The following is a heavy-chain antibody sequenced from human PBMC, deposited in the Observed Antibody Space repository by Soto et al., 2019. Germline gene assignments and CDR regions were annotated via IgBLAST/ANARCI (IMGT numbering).Heavy chain of an antibody. V-gene: IGHV3-23*01. J-gene: IGHJ4*02. CDR2: ISGSGDST. CDR1: GFTFSSYA. CDR3: ARRSSGWYFDY. Sequence: EVQLLESGGGLVQPGGSLRLSCAASGFTFSSYAMNWVRQAPGKGLEWVSVISGSGDSTYYADSVKGRFTSSRDNSKNTRYLQMNSLRAEDTAVYYCARRSSGWYFDYWGQGTLVTVSS. D-gene: IGHD6-19*01.